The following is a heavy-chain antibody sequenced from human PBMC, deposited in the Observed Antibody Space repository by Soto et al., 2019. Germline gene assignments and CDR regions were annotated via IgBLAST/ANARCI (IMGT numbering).Heavy chain of an antibody. Sequence: ASVKVSCKASGYTFTSYYMHWVRQAPGQGLEWMGIINPSGGSTSYAQKFQGRVTMTRDTSTSTVYMELSSLRSEDTAVYYCARDLGRSTVVTLHGGGDSFYYGMDVWGQGTTVTV. CDR3: ARDLGRSTVVTLHGGGDSFYYGMDV. CDR1: GYTFTSYY. CDR2: INPSGGST. V-gene: IGHV1-46*01. J-gene: IGHJ6*02. D-gene: IGHD3-16*01.